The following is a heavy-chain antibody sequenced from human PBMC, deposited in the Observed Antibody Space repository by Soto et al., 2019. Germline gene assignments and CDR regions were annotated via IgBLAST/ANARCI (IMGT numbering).Heavy chain of an antibody. CDR3: ARAYRGSYFYYYGMDV. CDR2: INHSGST. D-gene: IGHD3-16*01. CDR1: GGSFSGYY. J-gene: IGHJ6*02. Sequence: SETLSLTCAVYGGSFSGYYWSWIRQPPGKGLEWIGEINHSGSTNYNPSLKSRVTISVDTSKNQFSLKLSSVTAADTAVYYCARAYRGSYFYYYGMDVWGQGTTVTVSS. V-gene: IGHV4-34*01.